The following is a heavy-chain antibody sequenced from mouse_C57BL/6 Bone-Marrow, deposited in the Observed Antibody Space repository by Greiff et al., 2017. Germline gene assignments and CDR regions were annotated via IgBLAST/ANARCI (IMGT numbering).Heavy chain of an antibody. CDR1: GYTFTDYE. V-gene: IGHV1-15*01. CDR3: TGPYSNVDYFDY. D-gene: IGHD2-5*01. CDR2: IDPETGGT. Sequence: VQLQQSGAELVRPGASVTLSCTASGYTFTDYEMHWVKQTPVHGLEWIGAIDPETGGTAYNQKFKGKAILTADKSSSTAYLELRSLTSEDSAVYYCTGPYSNVDYFDYRGQGTTLTVSS. J-gene: IGHJ2*01.